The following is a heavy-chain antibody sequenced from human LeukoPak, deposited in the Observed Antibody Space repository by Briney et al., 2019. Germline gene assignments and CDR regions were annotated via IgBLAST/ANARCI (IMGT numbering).Heavy chain of an antibody. CDR2: IYYGGST. J-gene: IGHJ6*03. Sequence: PSETLSLTCTVSGGSISSYYWSWIRQPPGKGLEWIGYIYYGGSTNYNPSLKSRVTISVDTSKNQFSLKVSSVTAADTAVYYCARAYYYEGYYMDVWGKGTTVTISS. CDR1: GGSISSYY. CDR3: ARAYYYEGYYMDV. D-gene: IGHD3-22*01. V-gene: IGHV4-59*01.